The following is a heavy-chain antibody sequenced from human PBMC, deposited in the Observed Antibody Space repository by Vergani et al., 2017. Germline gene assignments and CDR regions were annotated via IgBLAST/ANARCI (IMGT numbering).Heavy chain of an antibody. D-gene: IGHD6-19*01. J-gene: IGHJ3*02. CDR3: GTLSIAVAGDAFDI. Sequence: QVQLQQWGAGLLKPSETLSLTCAVYGGSFSGYYWSWIRQPPGKGLEWIGEINHSGSTNYNPSLKSRVTISVDTSKNQFSLKLSSVTAADTAVYYCGTLSIAVAGDAFDIWGQGTMVTVSS. V-gene: IGHV4-34*01. CDR2: INHSGST. CDR1: GGSFSGYY.